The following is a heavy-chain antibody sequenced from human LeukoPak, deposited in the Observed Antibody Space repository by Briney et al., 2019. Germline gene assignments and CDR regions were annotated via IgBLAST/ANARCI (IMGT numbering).Heavy chain of an antibody. CDR3: AKDGRRYDFWSGSDY. CDR1: GFTFSSYA. J-gene: IGHJ4*02. V-gene: IGHV3-23*01. D-gene: IGHD3-3*01. Sequence: GASLRLSCAASGFTFSSYAMSWVRQAPGKGLEWVSAISGSGGSTYYADPVKGRFTISRDNSKNTLYLQMNSLRAEDTAVYYCAKDGRRYDFWSGSDYWGQGTLVTVSS. CDR2: ISGSGGST.